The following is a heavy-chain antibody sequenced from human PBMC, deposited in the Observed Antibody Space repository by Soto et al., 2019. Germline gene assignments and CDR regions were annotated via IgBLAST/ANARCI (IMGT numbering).Heavy chain of an antibody. CDR1: GGSISSGGYY. D-gene: IGHD4-17*01. J-gene: IGHJ4*02. CDR2: IYYSGST. V-gene: IGHV4-31*03. Sequence: LSLTCTVSGGSISSGGYYWSWIRQHPGKGLEWIGYIYYSGSTYYNPSLKSRVTISVDTSKNQFSLKLSSVTAADTAVYYCARGLDGDYVYYFDYWGQGTLVPVSS. CDR3: ARGLDGDYVYYFDY.